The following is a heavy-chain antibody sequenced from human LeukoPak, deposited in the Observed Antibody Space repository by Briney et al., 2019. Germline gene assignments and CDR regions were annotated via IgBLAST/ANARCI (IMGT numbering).Heavy chain of an antibody. Sequence: SQTLSLTCTVSGGSISSGGYYWSWIRQHPGKGLEWIGYIYYSGSTYYNPSLKSRVTISVDTSKNQFSLKLSSVTAADTAVYYCAGATLGSIFPPPPDYWGQGTLVTVSS. D-gene: IGHD3-3*02. CDR1: GGSISSGGYY. CDR2: IYYSGST. J-gene: IGHJ4*02. CDR3: AGATLGSIFPPPPDY. V-gene: IGHV4-31*03.